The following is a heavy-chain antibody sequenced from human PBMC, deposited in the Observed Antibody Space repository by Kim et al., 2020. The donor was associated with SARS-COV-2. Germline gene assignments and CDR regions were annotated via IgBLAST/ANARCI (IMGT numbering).Heavy chain of an antibody. CDR3: ARGDFDY. CDR1: GFTFSSYD. V-gene: IGHV3-13*04. J-gene: IGHJ4*02. CDR2: IGTAGDT. Sequence: GGSLRLFCAASGFTFSSYDMHWVRQATGIGLEWVSVIGTAGDTYYPGSVKCRFTISTENAKNSLYLQINSLRAGDKAVYYCARGDFDYRGQGTLVTVSS.